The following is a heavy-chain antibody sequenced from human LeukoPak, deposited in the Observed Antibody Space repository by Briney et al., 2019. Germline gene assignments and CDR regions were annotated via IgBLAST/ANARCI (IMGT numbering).Heavy chain of an antibody. CDR2: ISSSSSYI. J-gene: IGHJ4*02. D-gene: IGHD3-22*01. CDR1: GFTFSSYS. V-gene: IGHV3-21*01. CDR3: ARGRRYDSRDFDC. Sequence: PGGSLRLSCAASGFTFSSYSMNWVRQAPGKGLEWVSSISSSSSYIYYADSVKGRFTISRDNAENSLYLQMNSLRDEDTAVYYCARGRRYDSRDFDCWGQGTLVTVSS.